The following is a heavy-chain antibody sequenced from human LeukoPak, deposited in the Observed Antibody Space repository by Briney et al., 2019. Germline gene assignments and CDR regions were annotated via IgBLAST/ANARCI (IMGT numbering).Heavy chain of an antibody. V-gene: IGHV3-11*04. CDR2: ISSSGNTT. CDR3: ARDGGSSWYFDY. Sequence: GGSRRLSCAASGFTFSDYYMSWIRQAPGKGLEWVSYISSSGNTTYHADSVKGRFTISRDNAKNSLYLQMSSLRAEDTAVYYCARDGGSSWYFDYWGQGTLVTVSS. CDR1: GFTFSDYY. J-gene: IGHJ4*02. D-gene: IGHD6-13*01.